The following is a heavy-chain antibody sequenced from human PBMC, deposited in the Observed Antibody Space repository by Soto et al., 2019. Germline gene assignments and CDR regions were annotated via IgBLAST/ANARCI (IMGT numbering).Heavy chain of an antibody. Sequence: ETPSITCTVCGCSFSSGSYDWSWIRQPPGKGLEWIGYIDYSGRTNYNPSLKSRVTISVDTSKNQFSLKLSSVTAADTAVYYCARVFRYCTNGVCYPNSDFDYWGQGTLVTVSS. CDR3: ARVFRYCTNGVCYPNSDFDY. V-gene: IGHV4-61*01. J-gene: IGHJ4*02. D-gene: IGHD2-8*01. CDR2: IDYSGRT. CDR1: GCSFSSGSYD.